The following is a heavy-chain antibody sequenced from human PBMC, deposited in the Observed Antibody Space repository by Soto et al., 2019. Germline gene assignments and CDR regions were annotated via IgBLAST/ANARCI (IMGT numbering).Heavy chain of an antibody. D-gene: IGHD2-2*01. Sequence: PGESLKISCKGSEYSFTNYWIGWVRQMPGKGLEWMGIIYPGDSDTRYSPSFEGQVTISADKSISTAYMQWSSLKASDTAMYYCARSLGLPASKHYYGMAVWGQGTTVTV. V-gene: IGHV5-51*01. CDR3: ARSLGLPASKHYYGMAV. J-gene: IGHJ6*02. CDR2: IYPGDSDT. CDR1: EYSFTNYW.